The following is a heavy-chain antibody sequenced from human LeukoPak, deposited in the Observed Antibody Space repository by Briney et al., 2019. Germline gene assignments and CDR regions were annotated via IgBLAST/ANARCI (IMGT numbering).Heavy chain of an antibody. Sequence: PGGSLRLSCAASGFTFSSYAMSWVRQAPGKGLEWVSAISGSGGSTYYADSVKGRFTISRDNSKNTLYLQMNSLRAEDTAVYYCAKDTAGVSSGYYPYYFDYWGQGTLVTVSS. J-gene: IGHJ4*02. D-gene: IGHD3-22*01. CDR3: AKDTAGVSSGYYPYYFDY. CDR1: GFTFSSYA. V-gene: IGHV3-23*01. CDR2: ISGSGGST.